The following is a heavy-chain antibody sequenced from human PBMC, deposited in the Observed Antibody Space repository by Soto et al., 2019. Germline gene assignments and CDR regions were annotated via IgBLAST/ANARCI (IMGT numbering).Heavy chain of an antibody. CDR2: ISSISSTI. CDR1: GFTFSSYS. D-gene: IGHD3-3*01. CDR3: ARFPPFGVVPGFDY. J-gene: IGHJ4*02. Sequence: EVQLVESGGGLVQPGGSLRLSCAASGFTFSSYSMNWVRQAPGKGLEWVSYISSISSTIYYADSVKGRFTISRDNAKNSLYLQMNSQRAEDTAVYYCARFPPFGVVPGFDYWGQGTLVTVSS. V-gene: IGHV3-48*01.